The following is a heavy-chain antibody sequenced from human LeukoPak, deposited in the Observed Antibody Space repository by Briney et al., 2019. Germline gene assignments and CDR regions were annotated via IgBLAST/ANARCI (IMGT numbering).Heavy chain of an antibody. V-gene: IGHV3-30-3*01. D-gene: IGHD3-22*01. CDR2: ISYDGSNK. Sequence: GGSLRLSCAASGFTFSSYAIHWVRQAPGTGLEWVAVISYDGSNKYYADSVKGRFTISRDNSKNTLYLQMNSLRAEDTAVYSCAKDVRFGYDSSGYDYWGQGTLVTVSS. CDR3: AKDVRFGYDSSGYDY. CDR1: GFTFSSYA. J-gene: IGHJ4*02.